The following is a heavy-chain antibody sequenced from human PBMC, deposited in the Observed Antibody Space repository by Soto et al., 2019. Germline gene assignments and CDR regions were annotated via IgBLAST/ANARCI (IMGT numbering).Heavy chain of an antibody. D-gene: IGHD3-10*01. CDR3: ATGRRIAYYYGSGSYGMDV. CDR1: GGSFSGYY. CDR2: INHSGST. J-gene: IGHJ6*02. V-gene: IGHV4-34*01. Sequence: PSETLSLTCAVYGGSFSGYYWSWIRQPPGKGLEWIGEINHSGSTNYNPSLKSRVTISVGTSKNQFSLKLSSVTAADTAVYYCATGRRIAYYYGSGSYGMDVWGQGTTVTVSS.